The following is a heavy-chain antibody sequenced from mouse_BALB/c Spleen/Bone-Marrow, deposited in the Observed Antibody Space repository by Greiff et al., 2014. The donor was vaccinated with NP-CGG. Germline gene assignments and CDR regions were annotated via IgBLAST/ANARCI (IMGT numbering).Heavy chain of an antibody. J-gene: IGHJ4*01. CDR1: GSNIKDTY. CDR3: ARWLLPYGLDY. D-gene: IGHD2-3*01. CDR2: IDPANGNT. V-gene: IGHV14-3*02. Sequence: EVQLQQSGAELVKPGASVKLSCTASGSNIKDTYMHWVKQRPEQGLEWIGRIDPANGNTKYDPKFQGKATITADTSSNTAYLQLSSLTSEDTAVYYCARWLLPYGLDYWGQGTSVTVSS.